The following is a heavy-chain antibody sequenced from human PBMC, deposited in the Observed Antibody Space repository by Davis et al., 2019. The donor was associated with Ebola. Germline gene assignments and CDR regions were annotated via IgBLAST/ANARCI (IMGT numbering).Heavy chain of an antibody. CDR1: GGTFSSYA. V-gene: IGHV1-69*04. D-gene: IGHD6-19*01. J-gene: IGHJ4*02. CDR3: ARDSGLVNGGY. Sequence: AASVKVSCKASGGTFSSYAISWVRQAPGQGLEWMGRIIPILGIANYAQKFQGRVTITADKSTSTAYMELSSLRSDDTAVYYCARDSGLVNGGYWGQGTLVTVSS. CDR2: IIPILGIA.